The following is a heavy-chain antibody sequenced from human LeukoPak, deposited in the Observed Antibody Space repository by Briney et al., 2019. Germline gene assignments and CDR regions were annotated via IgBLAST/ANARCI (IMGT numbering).Heavy chain of an antibody. V-gene: IGHV4-30-4*08. CDR1: GGSISSGDYY. CDR2: IYYSGST. Sequence: PSETLSLTCTVSGGSISSGDYYWCWIRQPPGKGLEWIGYIYYSGSTYYNPSLKSRVTISVDTSKNQFSLKLSSVTAAYTAVYYCARDSGTTALDYWGQGTLVTVSS. CDR3: ARDSGTTALDY. J-gene: IGHJ4*02. D-gene: IGHD1-14*01.